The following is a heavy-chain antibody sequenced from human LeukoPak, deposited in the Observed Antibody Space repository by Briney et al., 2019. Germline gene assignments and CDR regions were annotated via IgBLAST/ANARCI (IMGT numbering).Heavy chain of an antibody. CDR1: GFTFSTYA. D-gene: IGHD6-13*01. CDR3: ARDPSSSWSRFDF. J-gene: IGHJ4*02. V-gene: IGHV3-30*04. Sequence: PGRSLRLSCAASGFTFSTYAVHWVRQAPGKGRECVAVISYDGSNKYYADSVKGRFTISRDNSKNTLYLQMNSLRAEDTAVYYCARDPSSSWSRFDFWGQGTLVTVSS. CDR2: ISYDGSNK.